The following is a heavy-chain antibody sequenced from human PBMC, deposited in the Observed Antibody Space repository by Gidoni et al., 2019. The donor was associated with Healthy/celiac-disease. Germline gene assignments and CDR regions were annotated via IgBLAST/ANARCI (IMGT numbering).Heavy chain of an antibody. J-gene: IGHJ3*02. Sequence: EVQLVESGGGLVTPGGSLRLSCAAAGFSLCHAWMNWVRQAPGKGLEWVGRIKSKTDDGTTNYAAPVKGRFTISRDDSKNTLYLQMDSLKAEDTAVYYCTTDGGYSYGGAFDIWGQGTMVTVSS. CDR1: GFSLCHAW. V-gene: IGHV3-15*07. CDR3: TTDGGYSYGGAFDI. CDR2: IKSKTDDGTT. D-gene: IGHD5-18*01.